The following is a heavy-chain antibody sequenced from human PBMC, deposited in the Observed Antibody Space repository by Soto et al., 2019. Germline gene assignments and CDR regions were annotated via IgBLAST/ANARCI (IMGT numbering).Heavy chain of an antibody. Sequence: QVRLVESGGGVVQPGGSLRLSCAASGFSFSNHGMHWVRQAPGKGLEWVAAIWSDASNKYYADSGKGRFTISRDNSKNTLYLQMNPMRAEDKAVYYCATDGFNKPGFFYGMGVWGKGTTVTVSS. CDR1: GFSFSNHG. J-gene: IGHJ6*04. CDR3: ATDGFNKPGFFYGMGV. D-gene: IGHD6-25*01. V-gene: IGHV3-33*03. CDR2: IWSDASNK.